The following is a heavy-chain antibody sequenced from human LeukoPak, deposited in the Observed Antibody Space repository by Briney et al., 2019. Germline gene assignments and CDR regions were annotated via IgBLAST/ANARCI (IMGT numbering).Heavy chain of an antibody. D-gene: IGHD3-9*01. J-gene: IGHJ4*02. Sequence: GGSLRLSCAGSGFTFSSYGMHWVRQAPGKGLXXXXXXSYDGSNKYYADSVKGRFTISRDNAKNSLYLQMNSLRAEDTAVYYCAREVRYYDILTGYYRSYFDYWGQGTLVTVSS. V-gene: IGHV3-30*03. CDR3: AREVRYYDILTGYYRSYFDY. CDR1: GFTFSSYG. CDR2: XSYDGSNK.